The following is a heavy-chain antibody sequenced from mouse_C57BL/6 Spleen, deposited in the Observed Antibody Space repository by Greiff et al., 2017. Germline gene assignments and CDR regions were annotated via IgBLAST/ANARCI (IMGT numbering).Heavy chain of an antibody. J-gene: IGHJ2*01. CDR1: GFSLTSYG. V-gene: IGHV2-2*01. Sequence: QVQLQQSGPGLVQPSQSLSITCTVSGFSLTSYGVHWVRQSPGKGLEWLGVIWRGGSTDYNAAFISRLSISKDNAKRQVFFKINSLQADDTAIYYCARSARGYFDYWGQGTTLTVAS. CDR2: IWRGGST. CDR3: ARSARGYFDY.